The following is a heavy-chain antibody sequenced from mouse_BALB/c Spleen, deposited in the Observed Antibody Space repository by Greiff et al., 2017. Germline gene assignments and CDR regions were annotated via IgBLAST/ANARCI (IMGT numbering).Heavy chain of an antibody. CDR2: IYPGGGYT. CDR1: GYTFTNYW. J-gene: IGHJ3*01. CDR3: ASPRYDETWFAY. V-gene: IGHV1-63*02. D-gene: IGHD2-14*01. Sequence: VKLQESGAELVRPGTSVKISCKASGYTFTNYWLGWVKQRPGHGLEWIGDIYPGGGYTNYNEKFKGKATLTADTSSSTAYMQLSSLTSEDSAVYFCASPRYDETWFAYWGQGTLVTVSA.